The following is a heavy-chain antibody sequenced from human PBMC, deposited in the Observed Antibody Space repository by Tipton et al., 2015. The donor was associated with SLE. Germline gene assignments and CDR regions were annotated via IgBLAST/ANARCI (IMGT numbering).Heavy chain of an antibody. J-gene: IGHJ4*02. CDR2: ISHSSSTI. CDR1: GFTFGSYG. D-gene: IGHD3-3*01. CDR3: ARDIWSGYYRRVDC. Sequence: PLRLSCAASGFTFGSYGMNWVRLTPGKGLEWVSYISHSSSTIYYAYSVKGRFTISRDNAKNSLYLQLNSLRAEDSGVYYCARDIWSGYYRRVDCWGQGALVGVSS. V-gene: IGHV3-48*01.